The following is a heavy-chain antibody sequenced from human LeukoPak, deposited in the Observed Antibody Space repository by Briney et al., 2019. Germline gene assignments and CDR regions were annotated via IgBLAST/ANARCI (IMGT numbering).Heavy chain of an antibody. CDR3: ARTRSDLYGMDV. CDR2: ISGSGNII. Sequence: GGSLRLSCIASEFIFSSYEMNWVRQAPGKGLEWVSYISGSGNIIYYADSVKGRFTISRDNAKNSLYLQMNSLRVEDTAVYYCARTRSDLYGMDVWGQGTTVTVSS. V-gene: IGHV3-48*03. CDR1: EFIFSSYE. J-gene: IGHJ6*02.